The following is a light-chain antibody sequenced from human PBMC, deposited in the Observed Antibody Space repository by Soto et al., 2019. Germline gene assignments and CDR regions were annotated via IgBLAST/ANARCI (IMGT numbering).Light chain of an antibody. CDR1: QGISSY. CDR3: QQYYSYPHT. CDR2: AAS. Sequence: AIRMTQSPSSXSASTGDRVTITCRASQGISSYLAWYQQKPGKAPKLLIYAASTLQSGVPSRFSGSGSGTDFTLTISCLQSEDFATYYCQQYYSYPHTFGQGTKVEIK. V-gene: IGKV1-8*01. J-gene: IGKJ1*01.